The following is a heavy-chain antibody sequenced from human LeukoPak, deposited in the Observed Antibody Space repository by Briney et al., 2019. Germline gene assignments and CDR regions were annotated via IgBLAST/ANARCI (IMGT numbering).Heavy chain of an antibody. Sequence: PGGSLRLSCAASGFTFSSHAMSWVRQAPGRGLEWVSAISGSGGSTYYADSVKGRFTISRDKSKNTLYLHMNSLRAEDTAVYYCARGMYINYGDYWGQGTLVTVSS. CDR1: GFTFSSHA. J-gene: IGHJ4*02. CDR2: ISGSGGST. V-gene: IGHV3-23*01. D-gene: IGHD4-17*01. CDR3: ARGMYINYGDY.